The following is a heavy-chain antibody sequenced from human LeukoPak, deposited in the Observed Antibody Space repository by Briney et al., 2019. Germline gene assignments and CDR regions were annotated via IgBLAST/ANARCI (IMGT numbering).Heavy chain of an antibody. D-gene: IGHD3-3*01. J-gene: IGHJ5*02. Sequence: ASVKVSCKASGYTFTGYYVHWVRQASGQGLEWMGWINPNSGGTNYAQKFQGRVTMTRDTSISTAYMELSRLRSDDTAVYYCARDLIMEVLFPAWGQGTLVTVSS. CDR1: GYTFTGYY. V-gene: IGHV1-2*02. CDR3: ARDLIMEVLFPA. CDR2: INPNSGGT.